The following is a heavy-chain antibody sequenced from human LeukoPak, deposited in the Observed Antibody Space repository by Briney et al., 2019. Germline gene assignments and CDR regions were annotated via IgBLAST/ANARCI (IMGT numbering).Heavy chain of an antibody. CDR1: GGTFSSYA. J-gene: IGHJ4*02. CDR3: ARTTGIAAAGGFDY. D-gene: IGHD6-13*01. CDR2: IIPILGIA. Sequence: GASVKVSCKASGGTFSSYAISWVRQAPGQGLEWMGRIIPILGIANYAQKFQGRVTITADKSTSTAYMELSSLRSEDTAVYYCARTTGIAAAGGFDYWGQGTLVTVSS. V-gene: IGHV1-69*04.